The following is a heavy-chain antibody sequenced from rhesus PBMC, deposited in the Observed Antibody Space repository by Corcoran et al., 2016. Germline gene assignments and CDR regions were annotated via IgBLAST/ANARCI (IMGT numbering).Heavy chain of an antibody. J-gene: IGHJ4*01. CDR1: GGSISSGYG. V-gene: IGHV4S7*01. Sequence: QVQLQESGPAVVKPSETLSLTCAVSGGSISSGYGWSWIRQPPGKGLEWIGYIYGSSGNTYYNPSRKSRVTMSKDTSKNQLSLKLSSVTAADTAVYYCASWVGANPGFDYWGQGVLVTVSS. D-gene: IGHD1-44*02. CDR2: IYGSSGNT. CDR3: ASWVGANPGFDY.